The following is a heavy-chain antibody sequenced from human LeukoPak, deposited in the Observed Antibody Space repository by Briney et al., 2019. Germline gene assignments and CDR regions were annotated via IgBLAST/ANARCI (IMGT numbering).Heavy chain of an antibody. D-gene: IGHD6-19*01. V-gene: IGHV3-30*03. CDR3: AGVSESGWYYFDY. CDR1: GFTFSNFA. Sequence: GGSLRLSCAASGFTFSNFAMHWVRQAPGKGLQWVAVISFDGSNKYYADSVKGRVSISRDNSKDTLHLQMSSLRDEDTAVYFCAGVSESGWYYFDYWDQGTLATVTS. CDR2: ISFDGSNK. J-gene: IGHJ4*02.